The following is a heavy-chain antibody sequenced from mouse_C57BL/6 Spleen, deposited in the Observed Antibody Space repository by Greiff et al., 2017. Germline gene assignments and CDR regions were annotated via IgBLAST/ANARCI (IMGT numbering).Heavy chain of an antibody. V-gene: IGHV1-55*01. CDR3: ARFSYYYGISLDD. Sequence: QVQLQQPGAELVKPGASVKMSCKASGYTFTSYWITWVKQRPGQGLEWIGDIYPGSGSTNYNEKFKSKATLTVDTSSSTAYMPLSSQTSEDSAVYYCARFSYYYGISLDDWGQGTTLTVSS. CDR1: GYTFTSYW. D-gene: IGHD1-1*01. J-gene: IGHJ2*01. CDR2: IYPGSGST.